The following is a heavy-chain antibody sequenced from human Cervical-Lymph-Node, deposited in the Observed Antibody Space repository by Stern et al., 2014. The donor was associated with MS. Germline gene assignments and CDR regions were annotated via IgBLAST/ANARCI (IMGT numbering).Heavy chain of an antibody. Sequence: EVQLVESGAEVKKPGESLKISCEASGYLFDDYWIGWVRQMSGRGLELVAIIFPRDSNTRYSPSVQGQVTISADKSIRTAHLPWSSLKPSDTPMYYCARSPATPSGYDRFDYWGQGALVTVSS. CDR2: IFPRDSNT. D-gene: IGHD5-12*01. J-gene: IGHJ4*02. CDR1: GYLFDDYW. V-gene: IGHV5-51*03. CDR3: ARSPATPSGYDRFDY.